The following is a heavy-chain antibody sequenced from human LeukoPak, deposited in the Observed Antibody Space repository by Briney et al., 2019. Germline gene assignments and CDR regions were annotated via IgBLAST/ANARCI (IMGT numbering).Heavy chain of an antibody. V-gene: IGHV3-7*01. CDR2: IKQDGNEK. CDR3: ARGRQKAFDY. J-gene: IGHJ4*02. Sequence: GGSLRLSCAASGFTFSRSWMSWVRQAPGKGLEWVANIKQDGNEKYYVDSVKGRFTISRDNGKNSLYLQMNSLRVEDTAVYFCARGRQKAFDYWGQGTLVTVSS. CDR1: GFTFSRSW.